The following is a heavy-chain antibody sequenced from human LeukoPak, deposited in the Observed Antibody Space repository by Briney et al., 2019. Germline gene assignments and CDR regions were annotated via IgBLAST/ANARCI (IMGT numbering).Heavy chain of an antibody. CDR1: GFTFSSYA. D-gene: IGHD4-17*01. CDR2: ISYDGSNK. V-gene: IGHV3-30-3*01. Sequence: GRSLRLSCAASGFTFSSYAMHWVRQAPGKGLEWVAVISYDGSNKYYADSVKGRFTISRDNSKNTRYLHMNSLRAQDTAVYNCARECDYVSDAFDIWGQGTMVTVSS. CDR3: ARECDYVSDAFDI. J-gene: IGHJ3*02.